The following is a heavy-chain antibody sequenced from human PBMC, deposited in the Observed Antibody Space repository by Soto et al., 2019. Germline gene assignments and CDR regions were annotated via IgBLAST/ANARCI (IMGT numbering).Heavy chain of an antibody. V-gene: IGHV4-59*01. Sequence: QVQLQESGPGLVKPSETLSLTCTVSGGSINNYYWSWIRQPPGKGLEWIGYIFYSGSTNYNPSLNSRVTISVDMSKNQFSLKLSSVTAADTAVYYCARDPSSSWYFDYWGQGTLVTVSS. CDR2: IFYSGST. CDR1: GGSINNYY. CDR3: ARDPSSSWYFDY. J-gene: IGHJ4*02. D-gene: IGHD6-13*01.